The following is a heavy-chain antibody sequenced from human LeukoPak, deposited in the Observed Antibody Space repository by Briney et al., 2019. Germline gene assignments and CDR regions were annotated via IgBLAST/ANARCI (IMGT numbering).Heavy chain of an antibody. Sequence: GGSLRLSCAASGFTFSGYPIHWVRQAPGKGLVWVARINPNGRTTTYTDSVKGRFTISRDNAKNTLYLQMNSLRAEDTAVYYCARDFAGDRDYWGQGTLVTVSS. V-gene: IGHV3-74*01. D-gene: IGHD4-17*01. CDR3: ARDFAGDRDY. CDR1: GFTFSGYP. CDR2: INPNGRTT. J-gene: IGHJ4*02.